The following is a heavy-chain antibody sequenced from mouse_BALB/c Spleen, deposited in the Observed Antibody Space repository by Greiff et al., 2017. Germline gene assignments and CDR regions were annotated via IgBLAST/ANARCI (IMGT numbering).Heavy chain of an antibody. CDR2: ISNGGGST. CDR1: GFTFSSYT. Sequence: EVMLVESGGGLVQPGGSLKLSCAASGFTFSSYTMSWVRQTPEKRLEWVAYISNGGGSTYYPDTVKGRFTISRDNAKNTLYLQMSSLKSEDTAMYYCARDYYGNGGFAYWGQGTLVTVSA. D-gene: IGHD2-1*01. V-gene: IGHV5-12-2*01. CDR3: ARDYYGNGGFAY. J-gene: IGHJ3*01.